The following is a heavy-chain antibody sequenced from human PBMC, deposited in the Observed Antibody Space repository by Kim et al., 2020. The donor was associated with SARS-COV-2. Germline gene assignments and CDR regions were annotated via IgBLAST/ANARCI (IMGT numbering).Heavy chain of an antibody. Sequence: GGSLRLSCAASGFTFSHYAVNWVRQAPGKGLAWVAYIGQDGREIYYADSVKDRFTISRDNSKNSLYLQMNSLRTEDTAVYYCARRLQHTLWPGPFAYWG. J-gene: IGHJ4*01. CDR3: ARRLQHTLWPGPFAY. D-gene: IGHD2-2*01. V-gene: IGHV3-7*01. CDR2: IGQDGREI. CDR1: GFTFSHYA.